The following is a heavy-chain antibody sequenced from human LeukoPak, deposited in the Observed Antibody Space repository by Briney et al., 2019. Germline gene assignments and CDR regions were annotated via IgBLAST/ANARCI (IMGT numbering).Heavy chain of an antibody. D-gene: IGHD3-16*01. Sequence: SETLSLTCTVSGGSISSYYWSWIRQPPGKGLEWIGYIYYSGSTNYNPSLKSRVTISVDTSKNQFSLNLSSVTAADTAVYYCSRDLGGVEANWFDPWGQGTLVTVSS. V-gene: IGHV4-59*01. CDR3: SRDLGGVEANWFDP. J-gene: IGHJ5*02. CDR1: GGSISSYY. CDR2: IYYSGST.